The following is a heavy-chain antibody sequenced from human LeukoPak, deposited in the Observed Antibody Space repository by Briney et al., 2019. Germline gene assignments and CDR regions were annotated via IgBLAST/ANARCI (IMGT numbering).Heavy chain of an antibody. J-gene: IGHJ4*02. CDR1: GGSFSGYY. CDR3: ARTGKYSSGYYYVRYYFDY. Sequence: SETLSLTCVVYGGSFSGYYWSWIRQPPGKGLEWIGEINHSGSTNYNPSLKSRVTISVDTSKNQFSLKLSSVTAADTAVYYCARTGKYSSGYYYVRYYFDYWGQGTLVTVSS. D-gene: IGHD3-22*01. V-gene: IGHV4-34*01. CDR2: INHSGST.